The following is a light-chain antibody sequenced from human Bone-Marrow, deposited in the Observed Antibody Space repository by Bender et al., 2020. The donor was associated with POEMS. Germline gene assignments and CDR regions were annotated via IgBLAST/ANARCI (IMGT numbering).Light chain of an antibody. CDR3: SSYSTFGTLGRV. J-gene: IGLJ3*02. Sequence: QSVLTQPPSVSGTPGQRVTISCSGSGSNIGGYPVNWYQQLPGTAPRLLIYTNNERPSGVPDRFSGSKSGNTASLTISSLQAEDGDYYYCSSYSTFGTLGRVLGGGTKLTVL. V-gene: IGLV1-44*01. CDR2: TNN. CDR1: GSNIGGYP.